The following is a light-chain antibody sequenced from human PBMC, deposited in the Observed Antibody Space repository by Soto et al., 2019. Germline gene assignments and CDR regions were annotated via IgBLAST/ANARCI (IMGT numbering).Light chain of an antibody. J-gene: IGKJ3*01. V-gene: IGKV1-33*01. CDR2: GAS. CDR1: QDIRKY. Sequence: DIQMTQSPSSLSASVGDRVTITCQASQDIRKYLNWYQQKPGRSPKLLIYGASNLETGVPSRFSGSGYGTDFTFTISSLQPEDIATSVYQHYDNLPPFTFGPGTKVSIK. CDR3: QHYDNLPPFT.